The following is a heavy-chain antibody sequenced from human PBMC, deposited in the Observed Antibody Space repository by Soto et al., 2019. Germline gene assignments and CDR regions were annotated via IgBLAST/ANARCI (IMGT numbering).Heavy chain of an antibody. CDR3: ARDLLHYDFWSGYSAYFYYGMDV. D-gene: IGHD3-3*01. V-gene: IGHV3-48*03. CDR1: GFTFSSYE. J-gene: IGHJ6*02. Sequence: PGGSLRLSCSASGFTFSSYEMNWVRQAPGKGLERVSYISDSGRTIYYADSVKGRFTVSRDDAQNSVYLQMDSLRAEDTAVYYCARDLLHYDFWSGYSAYFYYGMDVWGPGTTVTVSS. CDR2: ISDSGRTI.